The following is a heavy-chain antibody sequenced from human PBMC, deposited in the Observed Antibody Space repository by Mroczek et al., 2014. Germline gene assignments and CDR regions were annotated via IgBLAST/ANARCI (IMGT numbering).Heavy chain of an antibody. D-gene: IGHD6-6*01. Sequence: VQLVQSGAEVKKPGESLKISCKGSGYSFTSYWIGWVRQMPGKGLEWMGIIYPGDSDTRYSPSFQGQVTISADKSISTAYLQWSSLKASDTAMYYCARHKDERYSSSSGGGTYYYYGMDVWGQGTTVTVSS. CDR3: ARHKDERYSSSSGGGTYYYYGMDV. V-gene: IGHV5-51*01. CDR1: GYSFTSYW. CDR2: IYPGDSDT. J-gene: IGHJ6*02.